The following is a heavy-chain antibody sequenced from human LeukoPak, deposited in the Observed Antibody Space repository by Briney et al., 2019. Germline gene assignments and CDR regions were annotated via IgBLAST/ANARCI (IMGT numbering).Heavy chain of an antibody. CDR3: ARRGEHYYDSSGSRNWFDP. V-gene: IGHV3-48*04. CDR2: ISSSSSTI. J-gene: IGHJ5*02. D-gene: IGHD3-22*01. CDR1: GFTFSSYS. Sequence: GGSLRLSCAASGFTFSSYSMNWVRQAPGKGLEWVSYISSSSSTIYYADSVKGRFTISRDNAKKSLYLQMNSLRAEDTAVYYCARRGEHYYDSSGSRNWFDPWGRGTLVTVSS.